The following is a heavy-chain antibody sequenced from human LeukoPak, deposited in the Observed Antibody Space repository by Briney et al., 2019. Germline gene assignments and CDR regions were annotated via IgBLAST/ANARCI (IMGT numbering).Heavy chain of an antibody. Sequence: SETLSLTCTVSGGSISSGGYYWSWIRQHPGKGLEWIGYICYSGSTYYNPSLKSRVTISVDTSKNQFSLKLSPVTAADTAVYYCARSRGSSWYYFDYWGQGTLVTVSS. J-gene: IGHJ4*02. D-gene: IGHD6-13*01. CDR3: ARSRGSSWYYFDY. CDR1: GGSISSGGYY. CDR2: ICYSGST. V-gene: IGHV4-31*03.